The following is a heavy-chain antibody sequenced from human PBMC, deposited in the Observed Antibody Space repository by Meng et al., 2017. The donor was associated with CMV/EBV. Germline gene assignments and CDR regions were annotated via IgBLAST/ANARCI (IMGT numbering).Heavy chain of an antibody. CDR1: GGTFSSYA. Sequence: QVQLVQSGAEVKKXXXXXKVSCKASGGTFSSYAISWVRQAPGQGLEWMGGIIPIFGTANYAQKFQGRVTITADESTSTAYMELSSLRSEDTAVYYCARGGDGYKPARWGQGTLVTASS. CDR2: IIPIFGTA. D-gene: IGHD5-24*01. V-gene: IGHV1-69*12. CDR3: ARGGDGYKPAR. J-gene: IGHJ4*02.